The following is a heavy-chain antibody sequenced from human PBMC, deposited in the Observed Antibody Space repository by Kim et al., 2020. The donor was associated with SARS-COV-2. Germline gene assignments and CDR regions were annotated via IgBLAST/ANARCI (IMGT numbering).Heavy chain of an antibody. D-gene: IGHD6-19*01. Sequence: YAASVKGRFTIYRDESKSIAYLQRNSLKAEDTAVYYCTGRTYGTGWFHHWGQGTVVTVSS. J-gene: IGHJ4*02. CDR3: TGRTYGTGWFHH. V-gene: IGHV3-49*02.